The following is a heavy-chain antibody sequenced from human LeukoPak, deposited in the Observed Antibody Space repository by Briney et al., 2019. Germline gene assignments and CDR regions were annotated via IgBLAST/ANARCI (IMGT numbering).Heavy chain of an antibody. CDR1: GHSFTSYW. D-gene: IGHD1-26*01. J-gene: IGHJ3*02. Sequence: GESLKTSCNGSGHSFTSYWIGWVRQMPGRGLEWMGIIYPGDSDTRYSPSFQGQVTISADKSISTAYLQWSSLKASDTAMYYCAGRGSLGKDVFDIWGQGTMVSVS. V-gene: IGHV5-51*01. CDR3: AGRGSLGKDVFDI. CDR2: IYPGDSDT.